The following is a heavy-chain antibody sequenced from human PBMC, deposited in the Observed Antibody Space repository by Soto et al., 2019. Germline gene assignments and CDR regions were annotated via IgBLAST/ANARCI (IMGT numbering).Heavy chain of an antibody. CDR1: GFTFSSYS. Sequence: PGGALRLSCAASGFTFSSYSMNWVRQAPGKGLEWVSSISSSSSYIYYADSVKGRFTISRDNAKNSLYLQMNSLRAEDTAVYYCAREFRALAGDPIDYWGQGTLVTVSS. D-gene: IGHD6-19*01. V-gene: IGHV3-21*01. CDR3: AREFRALAGDPIDY. CDR2: ISSSSSYI. J-gene: IGHJ4*02.